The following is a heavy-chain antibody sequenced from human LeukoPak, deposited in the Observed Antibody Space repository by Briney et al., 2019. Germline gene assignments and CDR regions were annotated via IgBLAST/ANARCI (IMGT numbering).Heavy chain of an antibody. Sequence: GGSLRLSCAAPGFTFSSSEMNCVRQAPGKGLEWVSFISSSARRMYYADSVKGRFTISRDNSKSMLFLQLNSLRAEDTALYYCARDLHYYVAMDVWGQGTTVTVSS. V-gene: IGHV3-48*03. CDR3: ARDLHYYVAMDV. J-gene: IGHJ6*02. CDR1: GFTFSSSE. D-gene: IGHD3-10*02. CDR2: ISSSARRM.